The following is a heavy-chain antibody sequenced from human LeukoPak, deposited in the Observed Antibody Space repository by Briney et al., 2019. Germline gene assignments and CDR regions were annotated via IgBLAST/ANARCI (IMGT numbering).Heavy chain of an antibody. CDR3: ARHLRSVYDPRAFDY. D-gene: IGHD5/OR15-5a*01. V-gene: IGHV4-39*01. CDR2: MSYSGST. CDR1: GGYISSSSYF. J-gene: IGHJ4*02. Sequence: KASETLSLTCTVSGGYISSSSYFWAWIRQPPGKGLECIGSMSYSGSTYYNPSLKSRFTISVDTSKNQFSLKLTSVTAADTAVYYCARHLRSVYDPRAFDYWGQGTLVTVSS.